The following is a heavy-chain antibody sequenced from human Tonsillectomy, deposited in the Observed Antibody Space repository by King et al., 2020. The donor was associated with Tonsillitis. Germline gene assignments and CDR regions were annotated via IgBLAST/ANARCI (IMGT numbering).Heavy chain of an antibody. CDR2: IWYDGSNK. V-gene: IGHV3-33*08. D-gene: IGHD3-10*01. CDR1: GFTFSSYG. CDR3: ARDRMSSRVRGGYFVY. Sequence: VQLVESGGGVVQPGRSLRLSCAASGFTFSSYGMHWVRQAPGKGLEWVALIWYDGSNKFYADSVKGRFTISRDNSKNTLYLQMNSLRAEDTAVYYCARDRMSSRVRGGYFVYWGQGTLVTVSS. J-gene: IGHJ4*02.